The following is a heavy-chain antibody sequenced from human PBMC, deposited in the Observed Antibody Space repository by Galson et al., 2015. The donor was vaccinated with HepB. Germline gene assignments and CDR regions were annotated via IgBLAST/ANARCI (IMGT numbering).Heavy chain of an antibody. CDR1: GDSVSSNSAA. CDR3: ARDVTGGLAFVERVLDY. J-gene: IGHJ4*02. V-gene: IGHV6-1*01. CDR2: TYYRSKWYN. D-gene: IGHD2-21*02. Sequence: CAISGDSVSSNSAAWNWIRQSPSRGLEWLGRTYYRSKWYNDYAVSVKSRITINPDTSKNQFSLQLNSVTPEDTAVYYCARDVTGGLAFVERVLDYWGQGTLVTVSS.